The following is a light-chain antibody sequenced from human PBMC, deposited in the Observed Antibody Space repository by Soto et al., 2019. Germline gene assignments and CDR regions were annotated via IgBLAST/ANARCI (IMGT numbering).Light chain of an antibody. V-gene: IGKV1-9*01. Sequence: IQLTQSPSSLSASVGDRVTITCRASQGISSYLVWYQQKPGKAPKLLIYSASTLQSGVPSRFSGSGSGTEFTLTISSLQPEDFATYYCQQLNSYPRTFGGGTKVEIK. CDR2: SAS. CDR3: QQLNSYPRT. J-gene: IGKJ4*01. CDR1: QGISSY.